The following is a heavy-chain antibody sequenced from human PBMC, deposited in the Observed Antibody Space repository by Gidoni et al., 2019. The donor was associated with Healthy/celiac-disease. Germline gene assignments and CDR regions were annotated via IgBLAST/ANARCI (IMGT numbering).Heavy chain of an antibody. CDR1: GGSISSGDYY. CDR2: IYYSGST. D-gene: IGHD3-22*01. CDR3: ARSSSYYYDSSGNPPTYYYYYYMDV. J-gene: IGHJ6*03. V-gene: IGHV4-30-4*01. Sequence: QVQLQESGTGLVKPSQTLSLTCTVSGGSISSGDYYWRWSRQPPGKGLEWIGYIYYSGSTYYNPSLKSRVTISVDTSKNQFSLKLSSVTAADTAVYYCARSSSYYYDSSGNPPTYYYYYYMDVWGKGTTVTVSS.